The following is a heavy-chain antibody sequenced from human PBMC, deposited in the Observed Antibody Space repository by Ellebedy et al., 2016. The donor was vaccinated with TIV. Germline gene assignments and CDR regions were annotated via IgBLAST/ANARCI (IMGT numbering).Heavy chain of an antibody. V-gene: IGHV3-11*06. J-gene: IGHJ4*02. D-gene: IGHD3-16*01. CDR1: GFTFSDYY. CDR2: SSGGSSNT. Sequence: GESLKISCAASGFTFSDYYMSWIRQAPGKGLEWVSYSSGGSSNTNYADSAKGRFTISRDKAKKSLYLQMNSLRAEDTAMYYCARTFGPAFDYWGQGTLVTVSS. CDR3: ARTFGPAFDY.